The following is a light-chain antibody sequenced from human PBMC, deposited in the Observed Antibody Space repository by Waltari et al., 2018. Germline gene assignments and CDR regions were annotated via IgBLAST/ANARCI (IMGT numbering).Light chain of an antibody. CDR1: SLRSYY. V-gene: IGLV3-19*01. CDR3: NSLDSSGNHWV. CDR2: GKN. J-gene: IGLJ3*02. Sequence: SSELTQDPAVSVALGQTVRITCQGDSLRSYYASWYQQKPGQAPVLVIYGKNNRPSWIPDRFSGSSSGNTASLTITGAQAEEEADYYCNSLDSSGNHWVFGGGTKLTVL.